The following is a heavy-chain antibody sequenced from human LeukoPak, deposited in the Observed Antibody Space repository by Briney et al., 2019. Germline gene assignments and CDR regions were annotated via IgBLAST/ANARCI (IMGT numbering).Heavy chain of an antibody. D-gene: IGHD6-6*01. V-gene: IGHV3-23*01. CDR2: ISGSGGST. J-gene: IGHJ5*02. CDR3: AKGGSSSPFDP. Sequence: GGSLRLSCVASRFQFSSYAMSWVRQAPGKGLEWVSVISGSGGSTYYADSVKGRFTISRDNSKNTLYLQMNSLRAEDTAVYYCAKGGSSSPFDPWGQGTLVTVSS. CDR1: RFQFSSYA.